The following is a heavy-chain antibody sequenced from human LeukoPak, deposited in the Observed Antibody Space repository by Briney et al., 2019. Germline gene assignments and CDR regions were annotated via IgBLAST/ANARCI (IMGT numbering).Heavy chain of an antibody. D-gene: IGHD6-13*01. CDR3: ARLHSSTLDY. Sequence: PLGTLRLSCSASGSTFSDYYMSWIRQAPGKGLEWVSYIRSSYTNYADSVKGRFTISRHIAKNSLYLQMNSLRAEDTVVYYCARLHSSTLDYWGQGTLVTVSS. J-gene: IGHJ4*02. CDR1: GSTFSDYY. V-gene: IGHV3-11*03. CDR2: IRSSYT.